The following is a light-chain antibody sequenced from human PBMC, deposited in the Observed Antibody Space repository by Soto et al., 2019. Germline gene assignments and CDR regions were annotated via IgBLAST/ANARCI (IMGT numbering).Light chain of an antibody. J-gene: IGKJ1*01. Sequence: DIVLTQSPVTLSASPGESATLSCRASQSVNSDLAWYQQKPGQAPTLLIYGAYIRAVGIPARFSGSGSGAECTLTIRSLQSEDFALYFCQQYNECPRTFGQGTKVEIK. CDR1: QSVNSD. V-gene: IGKV3-15*01. CDR3: QQYNECPRT. CDR2: GAY.